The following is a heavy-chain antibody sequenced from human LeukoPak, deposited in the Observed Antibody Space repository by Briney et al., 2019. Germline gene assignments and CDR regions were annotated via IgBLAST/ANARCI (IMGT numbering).Heavy chain of an antibody. CDR2: ISAYNGNT. D-gene: IGHD3-22*01. V-gene: IGHV1-18*01. J-gene: IGHJ4*02. Sequence: ASVKVSCKASGYTFTSYGISWVRQAPGQGLEWMGWISAYNGNTNYAQKLQGRVTMTEDTSTDTAYMELSSLRSEDTAVYYCATAKTYYYDSSGYYYFDYWGQGTLVTVSS. CDR1: GYTFTSYG. CDR3: ATAKTYYYDSSGYYYFDY.